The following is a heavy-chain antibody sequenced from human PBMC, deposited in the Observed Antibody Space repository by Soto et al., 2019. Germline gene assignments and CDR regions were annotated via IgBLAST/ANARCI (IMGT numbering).Heavy chain of an antibody. CDR1: GGSIRNYY. V-gene: IGHV4-59*01. CDR2: MSYRASS. CDR3: ASLRDSGGYNYYFDN. Sequence: SETLSLTCTVSGGSIRNYYWSWMRQPPGKGLQCIGYMSYRASSNDNPSLKSRGRISVDTSKNQLSSKLTSVTAADTAVSYCASLRDSGGYNYYFDNWGQGTLVTVSS. D-gene: IGHD5-18*01. J-gene: IGHJ4*02.